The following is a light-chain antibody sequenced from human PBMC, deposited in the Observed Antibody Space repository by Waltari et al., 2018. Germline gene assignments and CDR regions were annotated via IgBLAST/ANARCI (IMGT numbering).Light chain of an antibody. CDR2: GNR. Sequence: QSVLTPPPSVSVAPGQLVTISCTASSSTPWAGPDVHRYQQLPGTAPKLLIYGNRKRPSGVPDRFSGSKSGTSASLAITGLQAEDEADYYCQSYDSSLRGVFGGGTKLTVL. CDR3: QSYDSSLRGV. V-gene: IGLV1-40*01. CDR1: SSTPWAGPD. J-gene: IGLJ3*02.